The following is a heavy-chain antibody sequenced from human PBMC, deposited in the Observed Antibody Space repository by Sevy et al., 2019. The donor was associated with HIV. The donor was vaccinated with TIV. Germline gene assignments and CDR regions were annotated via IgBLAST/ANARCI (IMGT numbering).Heavy chain of an antibody. CDR2: ITRSGSSI. CDR1: GFTFSSHE. D-gene: IGHD5-18*01. J-gene: IGHJ4*02. CDR3: VREGVGGYSYSLDC. V-gene: IGHV3-48*03. Sequence: GGSLRLSCAASGFTFSSHEMSWVRQAPGKGLEWISYITRSGSSIYYADSVKGRFTISRDNAKNSLYLQMNSLRAEDTAVYYCVREGVGGYSYSLDCWGQGTLVTVSS.